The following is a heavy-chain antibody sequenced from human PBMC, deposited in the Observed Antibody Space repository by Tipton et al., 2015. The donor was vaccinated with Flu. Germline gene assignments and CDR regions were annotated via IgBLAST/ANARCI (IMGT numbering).Heavy chain of an antibody. CDR1: GFTFSSYW. J-gene: IGHJ3*02. CDR3: ARDGDSGYDLGSYAFDI. V-gene: IGHV3-7*01. D-gene: IGHD5-12*01. Sequence: SLRLSCAASGFTFSSYWMSWVRQAPGKGLEWVANIKQDGSEKYYVDSVKGRFTISRDNAKNSLYLQMNSLRAEDTAVYYCARDGDSGYDLGSYAFDIWGQGTMVTVSS. CDR2: IKQDGSEK.